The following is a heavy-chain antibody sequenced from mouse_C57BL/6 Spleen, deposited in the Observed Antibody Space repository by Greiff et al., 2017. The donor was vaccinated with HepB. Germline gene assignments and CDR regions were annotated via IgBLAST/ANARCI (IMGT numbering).Heavy chain of an antibody. CDR1: GYTFTGYW. V-gene: IGHV1-9*01. CDR3: ARDPYYYGSSGGFAY. J-gene: IGHJ3*01. CDR2: ILPGSGST. Sequence: QVQLKESGAELMKPGASVKLSCKATGYTFTGYWIEWVKQRPGHGLEWIGEILPGSGSTNYNEKFKGKATFTADTYSNTAYMQLSSLTTEDSAIYYCARDPYYYGSSGGFAYWGQGTLVTVSA. D-gene: IGHD1-1*01.